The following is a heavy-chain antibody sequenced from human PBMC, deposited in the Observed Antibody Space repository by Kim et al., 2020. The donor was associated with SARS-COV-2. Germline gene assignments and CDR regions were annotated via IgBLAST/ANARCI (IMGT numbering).Heavy chain of an antibody. V-gene: IGHV1-3*01. CDR3: AKGVGDY. CDR2: GNGNT. Sequence: GNGNTKYSQKFQGRVTITRDTSASTAYMELSSLRSEDTAVYYCAKGVGDYWGQGTLVTVSS. D-gene: IGHD3-10*01. J-gene: IGHJ4*02.